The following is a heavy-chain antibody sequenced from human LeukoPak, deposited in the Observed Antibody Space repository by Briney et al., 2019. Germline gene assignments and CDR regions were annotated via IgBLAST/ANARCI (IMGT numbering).Heavy chain of an antibody. D-gene: IGHD6-13*01. CDR1: GYSICSGYY. CDR2: IYHSGRT. CDR3: ARVIAAAGTEWFDP. J-gene: IGHJ5*02. Sequence: PETLSLTCAVSGYSICSGYYWGWIRQPPGKGLEWIGSIYHSGRTYYNPSLKSRVTISVDTSKNQFSLKLTSVTAADTAVYYCARVIAAAGTEWFDPWGQGTLVTVSS. V-gene: IGHV4-38-2*01.